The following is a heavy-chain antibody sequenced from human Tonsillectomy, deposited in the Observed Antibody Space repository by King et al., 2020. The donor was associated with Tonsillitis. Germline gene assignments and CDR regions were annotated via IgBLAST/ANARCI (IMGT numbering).Heavy chain of an antibody. CDR3: ARGSDYGDYIYYFDS. V-gene: IGHV3-30-3*01. CDR1: GFTLSSYT. J-gene: IGHJ4*02. Sequence: VQLVESGGGVVQAGRSLRLSCAASGFTLSSYTMDWVRQAPGKGLEWVAVIPSGGGNKYYADSVKGRFIISRDNSKNTVFLQMNSLRTEDTAVYYCARGSDYGDYIYYFDSWGQGTLVTVSS. CDR2: IPSGGGNK. D-gene: IGHD4-17*01.